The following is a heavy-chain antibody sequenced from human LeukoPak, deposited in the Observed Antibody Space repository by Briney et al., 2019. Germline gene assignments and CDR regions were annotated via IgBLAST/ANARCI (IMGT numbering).Heavy chain of an antibody. CDR1: GYTFTGYY. CDR3: ARDFSGVGATLANYYYGMDV. V-gene: IGHV1-2*02. CDR2: INPNSGGT. J-gene: IGHJ6*02. Sequence: ASVKVSCKASGYTFTGYYMHWVRQAPGQGLEWMGWINPNSGGTNYAQKFQGRVTMTRDTSISTAYVELSRLRSDDTAVYYCARDFSGVGATLANYYYGMDVWGQGTTVTVSS. D-gene: IGHD1-26*01.